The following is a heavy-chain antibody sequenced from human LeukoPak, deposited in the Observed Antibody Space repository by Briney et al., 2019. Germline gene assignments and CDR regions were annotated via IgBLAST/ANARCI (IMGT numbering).Heavy chain of an antibody. CDR2: IIPIFGTA. CDR1: GVTFSSYA. Sequence: SVKVSCKASGVTFSSYAISWVRQAPGQGLEWMGGIIPIFGTANYAQKFQGRVTITADESTSTAYMELSSLRSEDTAVYYCARPGYSYGYGPKYYFDYWGQGTLVTVSS. V-gene: IGHV1-69*13. D-gene: IGHD5-18*01. CDR3: ARPGYSYGYGPKYYFDY. J-gene: IGHJ4*02.